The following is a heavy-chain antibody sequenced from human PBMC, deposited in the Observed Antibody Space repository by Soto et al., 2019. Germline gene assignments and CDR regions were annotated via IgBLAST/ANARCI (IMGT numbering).Heavy chain of an antibody. D-gene: IGHD4-17*01. CDR2: IYYSGST. V-gene: IGHV4-31*03. CDR1: GGSISSGGYY. J-gene: IGHJ3*02. CDR3: VSYGDNDAFDI. Sequence: QVQLQESGPGLVKPSQTLSLTCTVSGGSISSGGYYWSWIRQHPGKGLEWIGYIYYSGSTYYNPSLKSRVTISVDTSKNQFSLQLSSVSAADTAVYYCVSYGDNDAFDIWGQGTMVTVSS.